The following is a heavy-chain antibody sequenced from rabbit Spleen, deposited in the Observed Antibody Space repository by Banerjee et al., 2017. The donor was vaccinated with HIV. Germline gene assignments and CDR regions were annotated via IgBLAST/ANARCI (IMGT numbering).Heavy chain of an antibody. CDR3: ARDTSSSFSSYGMDL. V-gene: IGHV1S45*01. Sequence: QEQLEESGGGLVKPEGSLTLTCKASGFSFSGGYYMCWVRQAPGKGLEWIACIDTGSSGFTYFASWAKGRFTISKTSSTTVTLQMTSLTAADTATYFCARDTSSSFSSYGMDLWGQGTLVTVS. J-gene: IGHJ6*01. CDR2: IDTGSSGFT. D-gene: IGHD1-1*01. CDR1: GFSFSGGYY.